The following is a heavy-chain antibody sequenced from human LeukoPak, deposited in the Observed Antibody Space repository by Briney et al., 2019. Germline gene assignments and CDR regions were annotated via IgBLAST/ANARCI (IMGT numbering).Heavy chain of an antibody. J-gene: IGHJ5*01. CDR1: GFTFDSFA. CDR3: AKQYIVTTWYWFGS. D-gene: IGHD4-17*01. Sequence: GGSLRLSCAASGFTFDSFAMNWVRQAPGKGLEWVSSISCGGETTYYADSVEGRFTISRDNSKNTLSLHMNSLRADDTAVYYCAKQYIVTTWYWFGSWGQGTLVTVSS. V-gene: IGHV3-23*01. CDR2: ISCGGETT.